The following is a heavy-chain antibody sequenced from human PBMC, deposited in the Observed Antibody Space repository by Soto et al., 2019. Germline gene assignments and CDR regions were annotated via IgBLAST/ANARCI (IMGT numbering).Heavy chain of an antibody. CDR1: GGSISSYY. D-gene: IGHD2-2*01. CDR3: ARTFSPYCSSTSCHSSYYVY. CDR2: IYYSGST. J-gene: IGHJ4*02. Sequence: SETLSLTCTVSGGSISSYYWSWIRQPPGKGLEWIGYIYYSGSTNYNPSLKSRVTISVDTSKNQFSLKLSSVTAADTAVYYCARTFSPYCSSTSCHSSYYVYWGQGTLVTVSS. V-gene: IGHV4-59*08.